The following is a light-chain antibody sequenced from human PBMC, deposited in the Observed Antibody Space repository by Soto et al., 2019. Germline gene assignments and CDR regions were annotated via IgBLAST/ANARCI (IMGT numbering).Light chain of an antibody. Sequence: DIQMTQSPSSLSASVGDRVTITCQASHDISNALNWYQQKPWKAPELLIYDASNLETGVPSRFSGSGSGTDFTFTISSLQHEDIATYYCQQYDNLPRTFGQGTKLEIK. J-gene: IGKJ2*01. CDR2: DAS. CDR1: HDISNA. CDR3: QQYDNLPRT. V-gene: IGKV1-33*01.